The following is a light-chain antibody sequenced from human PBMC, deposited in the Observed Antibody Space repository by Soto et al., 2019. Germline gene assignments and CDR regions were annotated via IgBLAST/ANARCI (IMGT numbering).Light chain of an antibody. V-gene: IGKV1-33*01. J-gene: IGKJ5*01. CDR1: QDISHY. Sequence: EIQVTQTQSSVSASVGDKATITCRASQDISHYLNWYQQKPGKALKLLIYDASSLHPGVPSRFRGSGSGTEFSLNITSLQPEDVATYYCQQCDDLPITFGQGTRL. CDR3: QQCDDLPIT. CDR2: DAS.